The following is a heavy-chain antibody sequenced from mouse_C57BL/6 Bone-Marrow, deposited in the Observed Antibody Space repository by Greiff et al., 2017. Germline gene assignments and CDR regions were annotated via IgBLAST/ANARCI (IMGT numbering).Heavy chain of an antibody. D-gene: IGHD3-3*01. V-gene: IGHV1-63*01. Sequence: VQVVESGAELVRPGTSVKMSCKASGYTFTNYWIGWAKQRPGHGLEWIGDIYPGGGYTNYNEKFKGKATLTADKSSSTAYMQFSSLTSEDSAIYYCARGGRGFAYWGQGTLVTVSA. CDR3: ARGGRGFAY. CDR1: GYTFTNYW. J-gene: IGHJ3*01. CDR2: IYPGGGYT.